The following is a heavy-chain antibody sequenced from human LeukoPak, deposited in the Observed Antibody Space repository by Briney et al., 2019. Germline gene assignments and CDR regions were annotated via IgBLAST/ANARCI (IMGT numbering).Heavy chain of an antibody. CDR2: IYYSGST. Sequence: PSETLSLTCTVSGGSISSSSYYWGWIRQPPGKGLEWIGSIYYSGSTYYNPSLESRVTILVDRSKNQFSLKLSSVTAADTAVYYCARRGPYGDYGLDNWFDPWGQGTLVTVSS. CDR1: GGSISSSSYY. D-gene: IGHD4-17*01. CDR3: ARRGPYGDYGLDNWFDP. J-gene: IGHJ5*02. V-gene: IGHV4-39*07.